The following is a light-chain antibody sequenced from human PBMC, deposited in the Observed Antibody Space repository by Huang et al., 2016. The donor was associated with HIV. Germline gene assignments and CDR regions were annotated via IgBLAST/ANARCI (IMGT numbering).Light chain of an antibody. Sequence: EIVLTQSPGTLSLSPGERANLSCSASQTVTSSYLAWYQQRPGQAPRLLLFVASKMSTGIPDRFSGSGSGTDFTLTISRLEPEDSAVYYCQQYGSSPLLTFGPGTKVEIK. CDR3: QQYGSSPLLT. V-gene: IGKV3-20*01. J-gene: IGKJ3*01. CDR1: QTVTSSY. CDR2: VAS.